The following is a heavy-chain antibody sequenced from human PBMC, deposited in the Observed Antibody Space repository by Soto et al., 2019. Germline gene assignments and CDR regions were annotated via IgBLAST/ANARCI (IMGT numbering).Heavy chain of an antibody. V-gene: IGHV1-18*04. J-gene: IGHJ5*02. Sequence: ASVKVSCKPSGYTFSGYYIHWVRQAPGQGLEWMGWISAYNGNTNYAQKLQGRVTMTTDTSTSTAYMELRSLRSDDTAVYYCARDIDNWFDPWGQGTLVTVSS. CDR1: GYTFSGYY. D-gene: IGHD1-26*01. CDR2: ISAYNGNT. CDR3: ARDIDNWFDP.